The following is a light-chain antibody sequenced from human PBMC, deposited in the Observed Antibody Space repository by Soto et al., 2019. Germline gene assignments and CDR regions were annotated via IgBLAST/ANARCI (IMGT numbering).Light chain of an antibody. Sequence: EIVLTQSPGTLSLSPVERGTLSCRASQTVSGSYVAWYQQKPGQAPRLLIYGASSRATGIPDRFSGSGSGTDFTLTISRLEPEDFAVYYCQQYNKWPPITFGQGTRLEIK. J-gene: IGKJ5*01. V-gene: IGKV3-20*01. CDR1: QTVSGSY. CDR3: QQYNKWPPIT. CDR2: GAS.